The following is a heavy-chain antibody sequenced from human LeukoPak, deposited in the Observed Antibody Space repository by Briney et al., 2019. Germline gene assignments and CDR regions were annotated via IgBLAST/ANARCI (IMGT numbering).Heavy chain of an antibody. V-gene: IGHV1-69-2*01. CDR3: ATDLMITMVRGVILYN. CDR1: GYPFTAYY. CDR2: VDPEDGET. Sequence: ASVKLSCTVSGYPFTAYYMHWVQQAPGKGLEWMGLVDPEDGETIYAEKFQGRVTITADTSTDTAYMELSSLRSEDTAVYYCATDLMITMVRGVILYNWGQGKPVSVSS. D-gene: IGHD3-10*01. J-gene: IGHJ4*02.